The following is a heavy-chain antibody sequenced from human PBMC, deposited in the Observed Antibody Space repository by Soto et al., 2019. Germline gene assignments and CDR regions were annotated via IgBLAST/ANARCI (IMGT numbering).Heavy chain of an antibody. D-gene: IGHD2-2*01. CDR1: GGSFSGYY. CDR3: ARGRCSSTGCSQYNWFDP. J-gene: IGHJ5*02. CDR2: INHSGST. Sequence: SETLSLTCAVYGGSFSGYYWSWIRQPPGKGLEWIGEINHSGSTNYNPSLTSRGTISVDTSNNQFSLKLSSVTAADTAVYYCARGRCSSTGCSQYNWFDPWGQGTLVTVSS. V-gene: IGHV4-34*01.